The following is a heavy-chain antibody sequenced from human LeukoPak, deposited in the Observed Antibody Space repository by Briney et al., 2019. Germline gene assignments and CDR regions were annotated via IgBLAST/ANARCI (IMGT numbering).Heavy chain of an antibody. CDR2: IPYDETNK. CDR3: AKGILESDWNPSVD. Sequence: GGSLRLSCAASGFTFSSYGMHWVRHAPGKGLEWVSFIPYDETNKYYADSVKGRFTISRDNSKNTLFLRMNGLRAEDTAVYYCAKGILESDWNPSVDWGQGTLVTVSS. CDR1: GFTFSSYG. V-gene: IGHV3-30*02. D-gene: IGHD1-1*01. J-gene: IGHJ4*02.